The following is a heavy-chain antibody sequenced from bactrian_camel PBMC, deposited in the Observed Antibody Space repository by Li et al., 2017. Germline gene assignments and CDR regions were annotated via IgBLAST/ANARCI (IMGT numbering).Heavy chain of an antibody. V-gene: IGHV3S20*01. J-gene: IGHJ6*01. CDR1: GFTGRRT. Sequence: HVQLVESGGGLVQPGGSLRLSCSGSGFTGRRTLGWVRQAPGKGLEWVSSIYTGGGSTYYSDSVKGRFTISRDNAKNTLYLQLNSLKPEDTAVYYCAAQQFFGYWGQGTQVTVS. CDR3: AAQQFFGY. CDR2: IYTGGGST.